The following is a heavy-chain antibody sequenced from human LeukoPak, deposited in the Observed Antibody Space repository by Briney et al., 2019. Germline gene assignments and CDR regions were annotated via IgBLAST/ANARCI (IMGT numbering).Heavy chain of an antibody. CDR2: INPNSGGT. Sequence: GASVKVSCKASGYTFTGYYMHWVRQAPGQGLEWMGRINPNSGGTNYAQKFQGRVTMTRDTSIGTAYMELSRLRSDDTAVYYCARGALTGPQNWFDPWGQGTLVTVSS. CDR1: GYTFTGYY. V-gene: IGHV1-2*06. J-gene: IGHJ5*02. D-gene: IGHD3-10*01. CDR3: ARGALTGPQNWFDP.